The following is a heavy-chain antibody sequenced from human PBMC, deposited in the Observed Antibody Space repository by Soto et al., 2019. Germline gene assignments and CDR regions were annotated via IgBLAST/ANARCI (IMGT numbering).Heavy chain of an antibody. J-gene: IGHJ6*02. CDR2: ISGSGGST. CDR3: AKTPAIGVTALYYYYGMDV. Sequence: GGSLRLSCAASGFTFSSYAMSWVRQAPGKGLEWVSAISGSGGSTYYADSVKGRFTISRDNSKNTLYLQMNSLRAEDTAVYYCAKTPAIGVTALYYYYGMDVWGQGTTVTVSS. CDR1: GFTFSSYA. V-gene: IGHV3-23*01. D-gene: IGHD2-21*02.